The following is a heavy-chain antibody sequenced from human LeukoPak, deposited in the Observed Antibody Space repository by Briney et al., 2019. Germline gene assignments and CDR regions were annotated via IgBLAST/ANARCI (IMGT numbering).Heavy chain of an antibody. CDR1: GFTFSSYG. V-gene: IGHV3-30*18. CDR3: AKAGGSSSWYGENFDY. D-gene: IGHD6-13*01. J-gene: IGHJ4*02. CDR2: IPYDGSNK. Sequence: GGSLRLSCAASGFTFSSYGVHWVRQAPGKGLEWVVVIPYDGSNKYYADSVKGRFTISRDNSKNTLYLQMNSLRAEDTAVYYCAKAGGSSSWYGENFDYWGQGTLITVSS.